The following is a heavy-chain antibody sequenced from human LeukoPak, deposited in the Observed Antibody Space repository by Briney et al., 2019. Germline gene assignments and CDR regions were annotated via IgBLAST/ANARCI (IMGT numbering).Heavy chain of an antibody. D-gene: IGHD3-22*01. CDR3: AGESRYYDSSAYYPHFDY. CDR1: GGSISTYY. Sequence: SETLSLTCTVSGGSISTYYWSWIRQPPGKGLEWIGYIYNTGSTNYSPSLKSRVTISLDTSKNQLSLKLNSMTAADTAVYYCAGESRYYDSSAYYPHFDYWGQGTLVTVSS. J-gene: IGHJ4*02. V-gene: IGHV4-59*01. CDR2: IYNTGST.